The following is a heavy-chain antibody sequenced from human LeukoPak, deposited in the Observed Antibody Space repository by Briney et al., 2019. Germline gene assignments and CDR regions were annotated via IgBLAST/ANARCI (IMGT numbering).Heavy chain of an antibody. CDR2: IYYSGST. CDR3: ATTRRGVTMVGSYCYGMDV. J-gene: IGHJ6*04. Sequence: SETLSLTCTVSGGSVSSGSYYWSWIRQPPGKGLEWIGYIYYSGSTNYNPSLKSRVTISVDTSKNQFSLKLSSVTAADTAVYYCATTRRGVTMVGSYCYGMDVWGKETTVTVSS. V-gene: IGHV4-61*01. CDR1: GGSVSSGSYY. D-gene: IGHD3-10*02.